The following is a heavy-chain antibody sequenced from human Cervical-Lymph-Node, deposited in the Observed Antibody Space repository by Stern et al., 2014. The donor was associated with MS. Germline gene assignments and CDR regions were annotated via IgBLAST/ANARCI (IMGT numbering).Heavy chain of an antibody. D-gene: IGHD2-21*02. V-gene: IGHV4-31*02. Sequence: NPSLKRRTTISVDTSKNQVSLRLTSMTAADTAVYYCARVAYCGGDCSAFDSWGQGTLVTVSS. CDR3: ARVAYCGGDCSAFDS. J-gene: IGHJ4*02.